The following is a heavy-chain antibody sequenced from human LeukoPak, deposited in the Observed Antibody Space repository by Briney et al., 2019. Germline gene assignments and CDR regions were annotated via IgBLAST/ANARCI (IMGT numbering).Heavy chain of an antibody. J-gene: IGHJ3*02. V-gene: IGHV3-53*01. CDR2: IYSGGNT. Sequence: GGSLRLSCTVSGFTVSSNSWSWVRQAPGKGLEWVSFIYSGGNTHYSDSVKGRFTISRDNAKNSVDLEMSSLRAEDTAVYYCAKGFYYDSSGYDAFDIWGQGTMVTVSS. D-gene: IGHD3-22*01. CDR3: AKGFYYDSSGYDAFDI. CDR1: GFTVSSNS.